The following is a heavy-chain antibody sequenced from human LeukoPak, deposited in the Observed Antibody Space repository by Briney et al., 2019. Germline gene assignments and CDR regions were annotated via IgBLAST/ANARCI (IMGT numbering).Heavy chain of an antibody. Sequence: PGGSLRLSCAASGFTFSSYAMSWVRQAPGKGLEWVSAISGSGGSTYYADSVKGRFTISRDNSKNTLYLQMNSLRAEDTAVYYCAKEAGGGDYVWGSYRQDALDYWGQGTLVTVSS. CDR3: AKEAGGGDYVWGSYRQDALDY. J-gene: IGHJ4*02. CDR2: ISGSGGST. V-gene: IGHV3-23*01. CDR1: GFTFSSYA. D-gene: IGHD3-16*02.